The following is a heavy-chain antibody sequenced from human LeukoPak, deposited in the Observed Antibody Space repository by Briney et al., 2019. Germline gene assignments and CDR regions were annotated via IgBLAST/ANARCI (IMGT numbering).Heavy chain of an antibody. CDR1: GYTFNSYD. Sequence: ASVKVSCKASGYTFNSYDISWVRQAPGQGLEWMGWISVYNGSTNYAQKLQGRVTMTTDTSTSTAYMELRSLRSDDTAVYYCARDSKGCTNGVCYDIDYWGQGTLVTVSS. D-gene: IGHD2-8*01. V-gene: IGHV1-18*01. CDR3: ARDSKGCTNGVCYDIDY. CDR2: ISVYNGST. J-gene: IGHJ4*02.